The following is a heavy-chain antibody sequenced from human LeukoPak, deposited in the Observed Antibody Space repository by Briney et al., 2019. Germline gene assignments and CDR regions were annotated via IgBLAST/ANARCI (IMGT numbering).Heavy chain of an antibody. CDR3: AKAPRGTAMAHFDY. V-gene: IGHV3-48*01. D-gene: IGHD5-18*01. CDR1: GVTFSSFS. Sequence: GGSLRLSCETSGVTFSSFSLNWVRQAPGKGLEWLSYISSSSRSKYYADSVKGRFIVSRDNSKNTLYLQMNSLRAEDTAVYYCAKAPRGTAMAHFDYWGQGTLVTVSS. J-gene: IGHJ4*02. CDR2: ISSSSRSK.